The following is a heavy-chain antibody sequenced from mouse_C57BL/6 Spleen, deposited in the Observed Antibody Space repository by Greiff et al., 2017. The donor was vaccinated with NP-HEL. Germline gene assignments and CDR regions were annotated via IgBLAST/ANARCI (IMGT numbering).Heavy chain of an antibody. CDR2: INPNNGGT. Sequence: VQLQQSGPELVKPGASVKISCKASGYTFTDYYMNWVKQSHGKSLEWIGDINPNNGGTSYNQKFKGKATLTVDKSSSTAYMELRSLTSEDSAVYYCARGGGDWYFDVWGTGTTVTVAS. CDR1: GYTFTDYY. J-gene: IGHJ1*03. CDR3: ARGGGDWYFDV. V-gene: IGHV1-26*01.